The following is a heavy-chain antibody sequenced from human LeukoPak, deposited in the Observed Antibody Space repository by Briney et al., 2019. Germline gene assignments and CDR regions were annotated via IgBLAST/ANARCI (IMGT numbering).Heavy chain of an antibody. V-gene: IGHV3-9*01. CDR1: GFTFDDYA. Sequence: GGSLRLSCAASGFTFDDYALHWVRQAPGQGLEWVSGSSWNSGSIGYADSVKGRFTISRDNPKNSLYLQMNSLRAEDTALYYCAKDGYCSSTSCYVTGGMDVWGQGTTVTVSS. D-gene: IGHD2-2*01. CDR2: SSWNSGSI. J-gene: IGHJ6*02. CDR3: AKDGYCSSTSCYVTGGMDV.